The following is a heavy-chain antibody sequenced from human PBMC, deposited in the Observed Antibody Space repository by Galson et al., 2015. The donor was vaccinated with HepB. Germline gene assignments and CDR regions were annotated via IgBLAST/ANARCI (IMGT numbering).Heavy chain of an antibody. V-gene: IGHV3-21*01. Sequence: SLRLSCAASGSIFSGYSMNWVRQAPGKGLGWVSSTSSSGRSISYADSVKGRFTISRDNAKNSLYLQMNSLRAEDTAVYYCARGRGDNANFDYWGQGTLVTVSS. CDR3: ARGRGDNANFDY. CDR2: TSSSGRSI. D-gene: IGHD4-23*01. J-gene: IGHJ4*02. CDR1: GSIFSGYS.